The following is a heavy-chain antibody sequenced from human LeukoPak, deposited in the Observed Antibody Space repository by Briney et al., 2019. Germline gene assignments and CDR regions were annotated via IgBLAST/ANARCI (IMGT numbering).Heavy chain of an antibody. CDR1: GGTFSSYA. D-gene: IGHD5-12*01. CDR3: ATNLSGYSGYDPYYYYGMDV. V-gene: IGHV1-69*01. CDR2: IIPIFGTA. Sequence: SVKVSCKASGGTFSSYAISWVRQAPGQGLEWMGGIIPIFGTANCAQKFQGRVTITADESTSTAYMELSSLRSEDTAVYYCATNLSGYSGYDPYYYYGMDVWGQGTTVTVSS. J-gene: IGHJ6*02.